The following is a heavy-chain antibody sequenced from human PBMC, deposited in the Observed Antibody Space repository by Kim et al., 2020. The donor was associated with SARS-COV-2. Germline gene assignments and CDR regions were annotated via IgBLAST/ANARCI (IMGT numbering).Heavy chain of an antibody. CDR1: GFTFSSYS. D-gene: IGHD2-2*02. J-gene: IGHJ6*02. CDR2: ITRGTSST. Sequence: GGSLRLSCAASGFTFSSYSMSWVRQAPGKGLEWVSAITRGTSSTYYADSVKGRFTVSTDSSKNILYLQMNSLRAEDTAVYFCAKDNTRDGMDVWGRGTTVTVS. V-gene: IGHV3-23*01. CDR3: AKDNTRDGMDV.